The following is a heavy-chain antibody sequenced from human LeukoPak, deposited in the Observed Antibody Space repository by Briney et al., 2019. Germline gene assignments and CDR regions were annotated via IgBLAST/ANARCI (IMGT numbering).Heavy chain of an antibody. CDR3: ARAVSGTLGGAFDI. CDR1: GYTFIDYF. V-gene: IGHV1-2*02. D-gene: IGHD1-7*01. J-gene: IGHJ3*02. CDR2: INPNSGVT. Sequence: ASVKVSCKASGYTFIDYFLHWMRQTPGQGLEWLGWINPNSGVTRYAQKFQGRVTLTRDTAAYMELSSLKSDDAAVYYCARAVSGTLGGAFDIWGKGTAVTVSS.